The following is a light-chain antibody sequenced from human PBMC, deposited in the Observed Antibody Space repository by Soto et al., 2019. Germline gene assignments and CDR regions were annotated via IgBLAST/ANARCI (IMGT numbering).Light chain of an antibody. CDR2: DAS. J-gene: IGKJ1*01. CDR3: QQYGSSPRT. Sequence: EFVLTHSRGTVSLSPGERATLSCRASQTVRNNYLAWYQQKPGQAPRLLIYDASNRATGIPDRFSGSGSGTDFSLTISSLEPGDLAVYYCQQYGSSPRTFGQGTKVDIK. V-gene: IGKV3-20*01. CDR1: QTVRNNY.